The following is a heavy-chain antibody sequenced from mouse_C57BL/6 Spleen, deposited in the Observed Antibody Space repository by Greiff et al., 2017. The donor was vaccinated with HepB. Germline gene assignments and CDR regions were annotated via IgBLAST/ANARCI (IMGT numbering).Heavy chain of an antibody. V-gene: IGHV14-1*01. D-gene: IGHD1-1*01. CDR2: IDPEDGDT. CDR3: VNTVGSEGFAY. Sequence: VQLQQSGAELVRPGASVKLSCTASGFNIKDYYMHWVKQRPEQGLEWIGRIDPEDGDTEYAPKFQGKATMTADTSSNTAYLQLSSLTSEDTAGYYCVNTVGSEGFAYWGQGTLGTVSA. CDR1: GFNIKDYY. J-gene: IGHJ3*01.